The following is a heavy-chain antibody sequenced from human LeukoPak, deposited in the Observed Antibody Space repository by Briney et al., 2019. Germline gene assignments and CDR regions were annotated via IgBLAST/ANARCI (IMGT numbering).Heavy chain of an antibody. CDR1: GFTFSTYS. D-gene: IGHD1-26*01. CDR3: ARDLLGVTWD. CDR2: ISSSSGTI. J-gene: IGHJ4*02. Sequence: GGSLRLSCAASGFTFSTYSMNWVRQAPGKGLEWVSYISSSSGTIFYADSVKGRFTISRDNAKNSLYLQMNSLRAEDTAMYYCARDLLGVTWDWGQGTLVTVSS. V-gene: IGHV3-48*01.